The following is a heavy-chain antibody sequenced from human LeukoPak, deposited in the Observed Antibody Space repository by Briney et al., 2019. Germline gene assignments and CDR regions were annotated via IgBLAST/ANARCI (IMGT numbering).Heavy chain of an antibody. CDR3: ARTLRLGGNWFDP. CDR2: IIPISGTT. D-gene: IGHD1-26*01. J-gene: IGHJ5*02. Sequence: SVKVSCKTSGGTFTSYAITWVRQAPGQGLEWMGKIIPISGTTNYAQKFQGRVTFTADESTSTAYMELSSLGSEDTALYYCARTLRLGGNWFDPWGQGTLVTVSS. CDR1: GGTFTSYA. V-gene: IGHV1-69*13.